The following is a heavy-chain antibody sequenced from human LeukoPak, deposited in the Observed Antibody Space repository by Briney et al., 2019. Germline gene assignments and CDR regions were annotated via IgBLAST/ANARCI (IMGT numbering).Heavy chain of an antibody. J-gene: IGHJ4*02. V-gene: IGHV3-74*01. D-gene: IGHD3-10*01. CDR1: GFTFSSFW. Sequence: GGSLRLSCGASGFTFSSFWLHWVRQAPGRGVVWVSRINNDGSSTNYADSVKGRFTISRDNAKNTLYLQMNSLRAEDTAVYYCARLGSGSPFDYWGQGTLVTVSS. CDR2: INNDGSST. CDR3: ARLGSGSPFDY.